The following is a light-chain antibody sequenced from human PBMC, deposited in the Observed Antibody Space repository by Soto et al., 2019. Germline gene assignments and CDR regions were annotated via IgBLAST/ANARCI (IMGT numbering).Light chain of an antibody. V-gene: IGKV1-33*01. CDR3: QQYESLPLT. Sequence: DIHMTQSPSSVSASVGYRFTITCRASQDINKNLIWYQQKPGKAPKLLIYDASDLETGVPSRFSGSGSGTGFTFTISSLRPEDFETYYCQQYESLPLTFGQGTRLEIK. CDR1: QDINKN. CDR2: DAS. J-gene: IGKJ5*01.